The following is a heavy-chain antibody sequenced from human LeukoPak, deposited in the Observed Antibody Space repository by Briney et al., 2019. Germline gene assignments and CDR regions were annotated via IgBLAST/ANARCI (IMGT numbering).Heavy chain of an antibody. CDR3: ARDRCGGDCYSSEHAFDI. CDR1: GFTFSSYG. V-gene: IGHV3-30*02. CDR2: IRYDGSNK. Sequence: PGGSLRLSCAASGFTFSSYGMHWVRQAPGKGLEWVAFIRYDGSNKYYADSVKGRFTISRDNAKNSLYLQMNSLRAEDTAVYYCARDRCGGDCYSSEHAFDIWGQGTLVTVSS. J-gene: IGHJ4*02. D-gene: IGHD2-21*02.